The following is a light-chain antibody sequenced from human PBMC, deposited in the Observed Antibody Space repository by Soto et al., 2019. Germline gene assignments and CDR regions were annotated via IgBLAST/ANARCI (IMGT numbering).Light chain of an antibody. Sequence: QSALIQPASVSGSPGQSITISCTGTSRDVGGSNYVSWYQRHPHRAPKLLIYEVSYRPSGVSSRFSGSKSGNTASLTISGLQAEDEADYYCSSYTSSNTLEVFGVGTKGTVL. CDR3: SSYTSSNTLEV. CDR2: EVS. J-gene: IGLJ1*01. V-gene: IGLV2-14*01. CDR1: SRDVGGSNY.